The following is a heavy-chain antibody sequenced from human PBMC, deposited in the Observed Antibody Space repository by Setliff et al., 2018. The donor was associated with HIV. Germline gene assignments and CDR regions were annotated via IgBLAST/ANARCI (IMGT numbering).Heavy chain of an antibody. D-gene: IGHD6-19*01. Sequence: LRLSCAASGFTFSTYAMHWVRQAPGKGLEWVAVISYDGSNKYHADSVRGRLTISRDNSKNTLYLQMNSLRPEDTAVYYCARGSSGWGMDYYYYYMDVWGKGTTVTVSS. CDR1: GFTFSTYA. CDR2: ISYDGSNK. J-gene: IGHJ6*03. V-gene: IGHV3-30*01. CDR3: ARGSSGWGMDYYYYYMDV.